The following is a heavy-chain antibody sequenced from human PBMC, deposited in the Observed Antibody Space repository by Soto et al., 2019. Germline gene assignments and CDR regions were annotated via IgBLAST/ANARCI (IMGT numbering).Heavy chain of an antibody. J-gene: IGHJ4*02. Sequence: PSETLSLTCTVSGGSISSYYWSWIRQPPGKGLEWIGYIYYSGSTNYNPSLKSRVTISVDTSKNQFSLKLSSVTAADTAVYYCAGRTVTTSYFDYWGQGTLVTVSS. CDR3: AGRTVTTSYFDY. CDR2: IYYSGST. V-gene: IGHV4-59*01. D-gene: IGHD4-17*01. CDR1: GGSISSYY.